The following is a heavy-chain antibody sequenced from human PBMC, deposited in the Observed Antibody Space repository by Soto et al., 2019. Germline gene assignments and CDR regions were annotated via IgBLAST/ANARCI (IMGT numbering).Heavy chain of an antibody. CDR2: IKQDGSEE. J-gene: IGHJ4*02. D-gene: IGHD6-19*01. V-gene: IGHV3-7*01. CDR3: ARDRYSSGWYPIDY. Sequence: MQLVESGGDLVQPGGSLRLSCAASGFTFSNYWMSWVRQAPGKGLEWVANIKQDGSEEYYVDSVKGRFTISRDNAKNSLYLQMNSLSADDTAVYYCARDRYSSGWYPIDYWGQGTLVTVSS. CDR1: GFTFSNYW.